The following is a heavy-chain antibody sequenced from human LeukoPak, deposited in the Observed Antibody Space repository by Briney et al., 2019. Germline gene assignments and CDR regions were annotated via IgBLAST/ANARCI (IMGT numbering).Heavy chain of an antibody. CDR3: ARGAYSGSCYGSH. D-gene: IGHD1-26*01. CDR2: INPNSGDT. V-gene: IGHV1-2*06. J-gene: IGHJ4*02. CDR1: GYTFTGYY. Sequence: ASVKVSCKASGYTFTGYYMHWVRQAPGQGLEWMGRINPNSGDTNYAQQFQGRVTMTRDTSISTAYMELNRLGSDDTAVYYCARGAYSGSCYGSHWGQGTLLTVSS.